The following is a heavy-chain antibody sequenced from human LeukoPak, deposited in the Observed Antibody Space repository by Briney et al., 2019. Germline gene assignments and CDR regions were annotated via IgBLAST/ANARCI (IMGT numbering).Heavy chain of an antibody. CDR1: GFTFSSYA. CDR2: ISSNGGST. D-gene: IGHD1-26*01. V-gene: IGHV3-64*01. CDR3: ARQVGASGDWFDP. Sequence: GGSLRLSCAASGFTFSSYAMHWVRQAPGKGLEYVSAISSNGGSTYYANSVKGRFTISRDNSKNTLYLQMGSLRAEDMAVYYCARQVGASGDWFDPWGQGTLVTVSS. J-gene: IGHJ5*02.